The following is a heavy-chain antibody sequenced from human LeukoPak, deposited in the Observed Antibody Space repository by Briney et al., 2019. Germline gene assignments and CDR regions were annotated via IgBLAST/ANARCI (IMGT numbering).Heavy chain of an antibody. CDR3: ARSQNYYGSGDY. CDR2: IYHSGST. CDR1: GGSISSGGYS. D-gene: IGHD3-10*01. Sequence: SETLSLTCAVSGGSISSGGYSWSWIRQPPGTGREWIGYIYHSGSTYYNPSLKSRVTISVDRSKNQFSLKLSSVTAADTAVYYCARSQNYYGSGDYWSQGTLVTVSS. V-gene: IGHV4-30-2*02. J-gene: IGHJ4*02.